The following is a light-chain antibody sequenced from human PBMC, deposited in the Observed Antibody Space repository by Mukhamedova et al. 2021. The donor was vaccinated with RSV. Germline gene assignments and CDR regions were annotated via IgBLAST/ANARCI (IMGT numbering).Light chain of an antibody. V-gene: IGKV1-33*01. CDR3: QQYDNLLT. CDR2: DAS. J-gene: IGKJ4*01. Sequence: WYQRRVHGKAPKLLIYDASNLETGVPSRFSGSGSGTDFTFTISGLQPEDIATYYCQQYDNLLTFGGGTKVEIK.